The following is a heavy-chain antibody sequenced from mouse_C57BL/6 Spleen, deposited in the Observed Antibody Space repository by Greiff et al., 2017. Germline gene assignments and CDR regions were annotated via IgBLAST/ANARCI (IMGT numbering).Heavy chain of an antibody. CDR2: IYPRDGST. Sequence: QVQLKESDAELVKPGASVKLSCKASGYTFTDHTIHWMKQRPEQGLEWIGYIYPRDGSTKYNEKFKGKATLTADKSSSTAYMQLNSLTSEDSAVYFCARYYEYDKGFDYWGQGTTLTVSS. V-gene: IGHV1-78*01. CDR3: ARYYEYDKGFDY. J-gene: IGHJ2*01. CDR1: GYTFTDHT. D-gene: IGHD2-4*01.